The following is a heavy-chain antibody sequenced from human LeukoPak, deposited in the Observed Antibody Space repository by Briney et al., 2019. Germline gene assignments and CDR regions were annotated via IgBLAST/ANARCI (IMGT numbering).Heavy chain of an antibody. D-gene: IGHD5-24*01. J-gene: IGHJ3*02. CDR2: INPSDGST. CDR3: ARIRDGYNDAYDI. V-gene: IGHV1-46*01. Sequence: ASVKVSCKASGYTFTSYYIHLVRQAPGQGFEWMAIINPSDGSTTSSQKFQGRVTMTRDTSTSTVYMELSGLRSEDTALYYCARIRDGYNDAYDIWGQGTMVTVSS. CDR1: GYTFTSYY.